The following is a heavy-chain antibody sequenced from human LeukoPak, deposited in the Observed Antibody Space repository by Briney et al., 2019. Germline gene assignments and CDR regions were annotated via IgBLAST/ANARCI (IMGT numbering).Heavy chain of an antibody. V-gene: IGHV1-18*01. CDR2: ISAYNGNT. D-gene: IGHD1-26*01. J-gene: IGHJ4*02. CDR1: GYTFTSYG. CDR3: ARAGNIVGATWNFDY. Sequence: GASVKVSCKASGYTFTSYGISWVQQAPGQGLEWMGWISAYNGNTNYAQKLQGRVTMTTDTSTSTAYMELRSLRSDDTAVYYCARAGNIVGATWNFDYWGQGTLVTVSS.